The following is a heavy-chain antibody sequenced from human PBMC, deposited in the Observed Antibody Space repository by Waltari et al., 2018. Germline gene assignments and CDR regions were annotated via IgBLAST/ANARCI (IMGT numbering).Heavy chain of an antibody. CDR3: ARQSTSIAARPRYFDY. CDR2: IYYSGST. D-gene: IGHD6-6*01. CDR1: GGSISSGGYY. V-gene: IGHV4-31*01. Sequence: QVQLQESGPGLVKPSQTLSLTCTVSGGSISSGGYYWSWIRQHPGKGLEWIGYIYYSGSTYYHPSLKSLVTISVDTSKNQFSLKLSSVTAADTAVYYCARQSTSIAARPRYFDYWGQGTLVTVSS. J-gene: IGHJ4*02.